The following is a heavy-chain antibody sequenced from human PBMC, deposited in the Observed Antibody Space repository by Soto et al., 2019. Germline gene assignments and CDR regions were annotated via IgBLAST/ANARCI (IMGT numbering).Heavy chain of an antibody. CDR1: GFTFSSYA. CDR2: ISYDGSNR. D-gene: IGHD6-6*01. CDR3: ARDSRPVYYYGMDV. Sequence: PGGSLRLSCAASGFTFSSYAMHWVRQAPGKGLEWVAVISYDGSNRYYADSVKGRFTISRDNAKNSLYLQMNSLRAEDTAVYYCARDSRPVYYYGMDVWGQGTTVTVSS. V-gene: IGHV3-30-3*01. J-gene: IGHJ6*02.